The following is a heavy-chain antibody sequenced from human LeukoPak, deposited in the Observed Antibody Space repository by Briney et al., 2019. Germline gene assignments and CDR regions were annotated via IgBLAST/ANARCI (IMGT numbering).Heavy chain of an antibody. CDR1: GFIFSSYW. V-gene: IGHV3-30*18. D-gene: IGHD1-26*01. J-gene: IGHJ4*02. CDR3: AKVVGATGLFYYFDY. Sequence: GGSLRLSCAASGFIFSSYWMTWVRQAPGKGLEWVAVISYDGSNKYYADSVKGRFTISRDNSKNTLYLQMNSLRAEDTAVYYCAKVVGATGLFYYFDYWGQGTLVTVSS. CDR2: ISYDGSNK.